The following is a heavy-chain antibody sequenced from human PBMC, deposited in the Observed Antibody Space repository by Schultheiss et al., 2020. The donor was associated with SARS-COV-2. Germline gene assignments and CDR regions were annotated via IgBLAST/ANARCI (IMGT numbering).Heavy chain of an antibody. D-gene: IGHD6-19*01. Sequence: SVKVSCKASGYTFTSYGISWVRQAPGQGLEWMGGIIPSLDRLNDAQRFQGRVTMTADRSTSTAYMELSSLRSEDTAVYYCARGVAVARGGTYYYYGMDVWGQGTTVTVSS. CDR3: ARGVAVARGGTYYYYGMDV. CDR2: IIPSLDRL. CDR1: GYTFTSYG. J-gene: IGHJ6*02. V-gene: IGHV1-69*10.